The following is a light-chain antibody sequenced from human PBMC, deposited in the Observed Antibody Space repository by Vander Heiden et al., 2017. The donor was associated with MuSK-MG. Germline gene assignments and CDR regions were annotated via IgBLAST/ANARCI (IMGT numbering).Light chain of an antibody. CDR3: YCATDNYLGL. Sequence: YELTQPSSVSVSPGQTARITCSGDVLGRKYARWFQQKPGQAPLLLIYKDSERPSGIPERFSGSSSGTTITLTISGSQVEDEAEYYCYCATDNYLGLFGGGTKLTVL. CDR2: KDS. V-gene: IGLV3-27*01. J-gene: IGLJ2*01. CDR1: VLGRKY.